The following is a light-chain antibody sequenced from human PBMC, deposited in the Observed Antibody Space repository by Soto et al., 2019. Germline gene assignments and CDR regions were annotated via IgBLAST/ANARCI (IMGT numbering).Light chain of an antibody. J-gene: IGLJ2*01. CDR2: DVS. V-gene: IGLV2-14*01. Sequence: QSALTQPASVSGSPGQSITISCTGTSSDVGGYNYVSWYQQHPGKAPKLMIYDVSNLPSGVSNRFSGSKSGNTASLTISGHQAEDEADYYCSSYTSSSTVVFGGGTKVTVL. CDR3: SSYTSSSTVV. CDR1: SSDVGGYNY.